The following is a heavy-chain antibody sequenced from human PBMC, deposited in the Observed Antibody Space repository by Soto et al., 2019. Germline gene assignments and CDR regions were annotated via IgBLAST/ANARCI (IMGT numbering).Heavy chain of an antibody. J-gene: IGHJ4*02. CDR3: ARRWGRTFDY. Sequence: PPETLSLTCTVSGGSISSYYWSWIRQPPGKGLEWIGYIYYSGSTNYNPSLKSRVTISVDTSKNQFSLKLSSVTAADTAVYYCARRWGRTFDYWGQGTLVTVS. CDR2: IYYSGST. V-gene: IGHV4-59*08. D-gene: IGHD7-27*01. CDR1: GGSISSYY.